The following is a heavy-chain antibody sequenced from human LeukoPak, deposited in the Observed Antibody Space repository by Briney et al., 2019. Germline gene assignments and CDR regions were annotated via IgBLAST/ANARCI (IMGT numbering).Heavy chain of an antibody. CDR1: GGTFSSYA. J-gene: IGHJ4*02. CDR2: IIPIFGTA. D-gene: IGHD2-2*01. V-gene: IGHV1-69*05. Sequence: SVKVSCKASGGTFSSYAISWVRQAPGQGLEWMGGIIPIFGTANYAQKFQGRVTITTDESTSTAYMELSSLRSEDTAVYYCARARARGYCSSTSCPYLGLDYWGQGTLVNVSS. CDR3: ARARARGYCSSTSCPYLGLDY.